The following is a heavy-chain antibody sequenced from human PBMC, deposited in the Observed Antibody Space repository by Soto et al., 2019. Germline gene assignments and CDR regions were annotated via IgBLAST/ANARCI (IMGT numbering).Heavy chain of an antibody. D-gene: IGHD2-21*02. J-gene: IGHJ6*02. Sequence: SETLSLTCTVSGGSISSSSYYWGWIRQSPGKGLEWIGYIYHSGSILYNPSLKSRVTISVDTSKNQFSLHLTSVTAADTAVYFCAREDDGGDSLDVWGQGTTVTVSS. CDR1: GGSISSSSYY. CDR3: AREDDGGDSLDV. V-gene: IGHV4-39*07. CDR2: IYHSGSI.